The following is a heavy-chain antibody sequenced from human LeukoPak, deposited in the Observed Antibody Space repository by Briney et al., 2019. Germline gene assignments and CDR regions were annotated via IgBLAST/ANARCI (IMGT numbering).Heavy chain of an antibody. CDR1: GYSFTSYW. D-gene: IGHD3-10*01. J-gene: IGHJ6*02. V-gene: IGHV5-51*01. CDR3: ARYGFYYYYGMDV. Sequence: GESLKISCKGSGYSFTSYWIGWVSQMPGKGLEWMGIIYPGDSDTRYSPSFQGQVTISADKSISTAYLQWSSLKASDTAMYYCARYGFYYYYGMDVWGQGTTVTVSS. CDR2: IYPGDSDT.